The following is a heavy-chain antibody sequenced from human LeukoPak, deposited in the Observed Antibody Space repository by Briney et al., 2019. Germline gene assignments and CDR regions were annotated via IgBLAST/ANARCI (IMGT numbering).Heavy chain of an antibody. D-gene: IGHD3-22*01. CDR3: AKVPPYYYDSSGYPLAHAFDI. CDR1: GFTFSSYA. V-gene: IGHV3-23*01. CDR2: ISGSGGST. J-gene: IGHJ3*02. Sequence: PGGSLRLSCAASGFTFSSYAMSWVRQAPGQGLEWVSAISGSGGSTYYADSVKGRFTISRDNSKNTLYLQMNSLRAEDTAVYYYAKVPPYYYDSSGYPLAHAFDIWGQGTMVTVSS.